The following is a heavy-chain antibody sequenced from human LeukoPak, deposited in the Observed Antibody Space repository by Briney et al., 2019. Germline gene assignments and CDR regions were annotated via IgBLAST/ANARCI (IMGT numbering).Heavy chain of an antibody. D-gene: IGHD6-6*01. CDR2: INSDGSST. CDR3: ARELRSIAARRSLLDY. J-gene: IGHJ4*02. Sequence: GGSLRLSCAASGFTFSSYWMHWVRQAPGKGLVWLSRINSDGSSTIYADSVKGRFTISRANAKNTLYLQMNSLRAEDTAVYYCARELRSIAARRSLLDYWGQGTLVTVSS. V-gene: IGHV3-74*01. CDR1: GFTFSSYW.